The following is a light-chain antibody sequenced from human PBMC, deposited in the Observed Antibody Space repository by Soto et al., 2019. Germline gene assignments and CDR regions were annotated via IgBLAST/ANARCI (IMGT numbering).Light chain of an antibody. J-gene: IGKJ1*01. CDR2: GAS. V-gene: IGKV3-20*01. Sequence: ETVLTQSPGTLFLSAGERATLSCRASQSVSNRYLAWYQQIPGQPPRLLIYGASRRATDIPDRFSDSGSGTDFTLTISRLEHEDFAVYDCQQYGTSTQTFGQGTKVDNK. CDR3: QQYGTSTQT. CDR1: QSVSNRY.